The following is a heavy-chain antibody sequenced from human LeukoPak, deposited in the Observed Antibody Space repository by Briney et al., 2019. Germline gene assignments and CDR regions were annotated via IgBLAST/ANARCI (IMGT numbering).Heavy chain of an antibody. CDR2: IISGSTYI. CDR1: GFTFSAYS. D-gene: IGHD2-2*01. V-gene: IGHV3-21*01. Sequence: GGSLRLSCAASGFTFSAYSMNWVRQAPGKGLQWVSSIISGSTYIYYADSVKGRFTISRDNAKKSLYLQMNSLRAEDTAVYYCARGSSTSCHDYWGQGTLVTVSS. CDR3: ARGSSTSCHDY. J-gene: IGHJ4*02.